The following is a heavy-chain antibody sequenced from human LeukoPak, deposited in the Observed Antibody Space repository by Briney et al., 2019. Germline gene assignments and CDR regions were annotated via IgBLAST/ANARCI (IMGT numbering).Heavy chain of an antibody. CDR1: GLTFSSHW. V-gene: IGHV3-9*03. J-gene: IGHJ3*02. CDR3: AKDTGRWLQSMDAFDI. CDR2: ISWNSGSI. D-gene: IGHD5-24*01. Sequence: GGSLRLSCAASGLTFSSHWMHWVRQAPGKGLEWVSGISWNSGSIGYADSVKGRFTISRDNAKNSLYLQMNSLRAEDMALYYCAKDTGRWLQSMDAFDIWGQGTMVTVSS.